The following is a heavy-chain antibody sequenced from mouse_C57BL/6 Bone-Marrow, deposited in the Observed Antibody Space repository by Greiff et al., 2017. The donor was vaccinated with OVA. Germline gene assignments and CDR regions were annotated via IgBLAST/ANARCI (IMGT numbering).Heavy chain of an antibody. Sequence: QVQLKQPGAELVKPGASVKLSCKASGYTFTSYWMHWVKQRPGRGLEWIGRIDPNSGGTKYNEKFKSKATLTVDKPSSTAYMQLSSLTSEDSAVYYCARDYYGSPRYFDYWGQGTTLTVSS. J-gene: IGHJ2*01. CDR1: GYTFTSYW. V-gene: IGHV1-72*01. D-gene: IGHD1-1*01. CDR2: IDPNSGGT. CDR3: ARDYYGSPRYFDY.